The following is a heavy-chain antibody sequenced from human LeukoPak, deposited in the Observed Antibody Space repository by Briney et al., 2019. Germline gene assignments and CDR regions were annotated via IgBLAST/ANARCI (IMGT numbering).Heavy chain of an antibody. D-gene: IGHD2-21*02. CDR3: ARDSAYCGGDCYAGDDY. CDR2: ISSSSIYI. Sequence: PGGSLKLSCAASGFTFSSYSMNWVRQAPGKGLEWVSSISSSSIYIYYADSVKGRFTISRDNAKNSLYLQMNSLRAEDTAVYYCARDSAYCGGDCYAGDDYWGQGTLVTVSS. V-gene: IGHV3-21*01. J-gene: IGHJ4*02. CDR1: GFTFSSYS.